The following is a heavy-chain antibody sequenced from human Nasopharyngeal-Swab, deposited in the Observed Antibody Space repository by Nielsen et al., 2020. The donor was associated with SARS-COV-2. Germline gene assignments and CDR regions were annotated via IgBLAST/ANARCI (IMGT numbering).Heavy chain of an antibody. CDR2: IDTDGSTT. CDR1: GFTFSRYW. V-gene: IGHV3-74*01. CDR3: ARDFWDYYGSGSRQRFDY. J-gene: IGHJ4*02. Sequence: GGSLRLSCAASGFTFSRYWMHWVRQVPGKGLVWVSRIDTDGSTTDHADSVKGRFTISRDNAKNTLYLQMNSLRAEDTAVYYCARDFWDYYGSGSRQRFDYWGQGTLVTVSS. D-gene: IGHD3-10*01.